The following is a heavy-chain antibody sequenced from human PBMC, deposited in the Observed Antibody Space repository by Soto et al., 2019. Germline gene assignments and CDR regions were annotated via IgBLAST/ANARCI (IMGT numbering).Heavy chain of an antibody. CDR2: ISAYNGNT. V-gene: IGHV1-18*01. CDR1: GYTFTSYG. J-gene: IGHJ6*03. D-gene: IGHD1-7*01. CDR3: AREKHWNYVWGYYYMDV. Sequence: QVQLVQSGAEVKKPGASVKVSCKASGYTFTSYGISWVRQAPGQGLEWMGWISAYNGNTNYAQKLQGRVTMTTDTSTSTAYIELRSLRSDDTAVYYCAREKHWNYVWGYYYMDVWGKGTTVTVSS.